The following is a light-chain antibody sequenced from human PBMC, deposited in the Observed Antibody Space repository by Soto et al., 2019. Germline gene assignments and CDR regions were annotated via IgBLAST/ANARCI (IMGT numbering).Light chain of an antibody. CDR2: DAS. J-gene: IGKJ1*01. CDR3: QQYNNCWT. Sequence: DIHMTQSPSPLSASVGDRVTITCRASQSLSSRLAWYQQKPGKAPELLIYDASSLKSGVPSRFSGSESGTEFTLTISSLQPDDFATYYCQQYNNCWTFGQGTKV. CDR1: QSLSSR. V-gene: IGKV1-5*01.